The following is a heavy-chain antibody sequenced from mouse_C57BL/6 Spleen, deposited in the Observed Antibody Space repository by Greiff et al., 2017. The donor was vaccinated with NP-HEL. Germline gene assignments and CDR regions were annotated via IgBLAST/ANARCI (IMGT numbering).Heavy chain of an antibody. V-gene: IGHV5-9*01. J-gene: IGHJ3*01. Sequence: EVQLVESGGGLVKPGGSLKLSCAASGFTFSSYTMSWVRQTPEKRLEWVATISGGGGNTYYPDSVKGRFTISRDNAKNTLYLQMSSLRSEDTALYYGARRSETGRWLDYWGQGTLVTVSA. CDR1: GFTFSSYT. CDR2: ISGGGGNT. CDR3: ARRSETGRWLDY. D-gene: IGHD4-1*01.